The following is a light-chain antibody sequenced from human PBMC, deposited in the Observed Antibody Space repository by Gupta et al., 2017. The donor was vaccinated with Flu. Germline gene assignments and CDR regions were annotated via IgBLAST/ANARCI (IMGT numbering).Light chain of an antibody. CDR2: DAS. CDR3: QQRSNWPVT. CDR1: QSVSSY. J-gene: IGKJ2*01. Sequence: DIVLPSSPAPLSLSPGERATLSCRASQSVSSYLAWYQQKPGQAPRLLIYDASNRATGIPARFSGSGSGTDFTLTISSLEPEDFAVYYCQQRSNWPVTFGQGTKLEIK. V-gene: IGKV3-11*01.